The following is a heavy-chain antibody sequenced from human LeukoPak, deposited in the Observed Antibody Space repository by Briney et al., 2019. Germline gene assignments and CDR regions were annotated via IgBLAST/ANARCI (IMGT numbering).Heavy chain of an antibody. CDR3: TRGSNRDDSSDFDC. CDR2: IRSNAYGGAT. J-gene: IGHJ4*02. V-gene: IGHV3-49*03. D-gene: IGHD3-22*01. CDR1: GFTFGDYA. Sequence: PGGSLRLSCTASGFTFGDYAMSWFRQAPGKGLEWVGRIRSNAYGGATESAAPVTGRFTISRDDSENTMYLQMNSLKIEDTAVYYCTRGSNRDDSSDFDCWGQGTLVTVSS.